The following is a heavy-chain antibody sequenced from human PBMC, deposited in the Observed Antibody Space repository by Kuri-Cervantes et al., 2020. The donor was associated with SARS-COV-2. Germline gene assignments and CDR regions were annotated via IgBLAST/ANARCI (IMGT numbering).Heavy chain of an antibody. CDR3: VRGIVGPGYGITGSYLDS. CDR2: ISSGRRSI. J-gene: IGHJ4*02. V-gene: IGHV3-48*01. Sequence: GESLKISCATSGFTFGASDMNWVRQSPGKGLEWVSYISSGRRSIYYTDAVKGRFTISRDNGKNSLFLQMSSLRAEDTAVYYCVRGIVGPGYGITGSYLDSWGQGVLVTVSS. CDR1: GFTFGASD. D-gene: IGHD1-20*01.